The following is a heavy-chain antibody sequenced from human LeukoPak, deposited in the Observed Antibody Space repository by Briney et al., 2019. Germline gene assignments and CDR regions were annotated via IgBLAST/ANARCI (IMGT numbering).Heavy chain of an antibody. D-gene: IGHD2-15*01. Sequence: ASVRVSCEASGYTFTSYYMHWVRQAPGQGLEWMGIIKPSGGSTNYAQTFQGRVTMTRDTSTSTVYMEMSSLRAEDTAVYYCPRETGYCSGGRCYFIYWGQGTLVTVYS. J-gene: IGHJ4*02. CDR2: IKPSGGST. V-gene: IGHV1-46*01. CDR3: PRETGYCSGGRCYFIY. CDR1: GYTFTSYY.